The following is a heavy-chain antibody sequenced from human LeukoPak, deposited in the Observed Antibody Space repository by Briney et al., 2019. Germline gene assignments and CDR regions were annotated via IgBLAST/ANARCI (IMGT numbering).Heavy chain of an antibody. V-gene: IGHV4-34*01. J-gene: IGHJ6*03. CDR1: GGSFSGHY. Sequence: PSETLSLTCAVYGGSFSGHYWSWIRQPPGMGLEWIGEINHSGSTNYNPSLKSRVTISVDTSKNQFSLKLSSVTAADTAVYYCARGGRQELVRLFRYYYYYMDVWGKGTTVTVSS. CDR3: ARGGRQELVRLFRYYYYYMDV. D-gene: IGHD6-6*01. CDR2: INHSGST.